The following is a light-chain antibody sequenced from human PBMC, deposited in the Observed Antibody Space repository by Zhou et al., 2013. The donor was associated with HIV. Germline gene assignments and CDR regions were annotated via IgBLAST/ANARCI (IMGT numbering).Light chain of an antibody. CDR2: DAS. CDR3: QQAHSFPYT. CDR1: QDISSW. V-gene: IGKV1-12*01. J-gene: IGKJ2*01. Sequence: DIQLTQSPSFLSASVGDRVTITCRASQDISSWLAWYQQKPGKAPELLIYDASGLQSGVPSRFSGSGSGTDYTLTISSLQPEDFATYYCQQAHSFPYTFGQGTKVETK.